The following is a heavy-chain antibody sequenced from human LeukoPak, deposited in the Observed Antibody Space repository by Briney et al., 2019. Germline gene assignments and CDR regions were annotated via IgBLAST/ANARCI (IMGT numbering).Heavy chain of an antibody. D-gene: IGHD3-10*02. CDR1: GASVGSANFY. Sequence: RPSETLSLTCSVSGASVGSANFYWAWMRQPPGKGLEGIGSIYYDGTTYYNPSLRSRVISISVDTANNRFSLRLSFVTAEDTARYYCARHVRFSLPGPQGHLDFWGQGTLATVSS. V-gene: IGHV4-39*01. J-gene: IGHJ4*02. CDR2: IYYDGTT. CDR3: ARHVRFSLPGPQGHLDF.